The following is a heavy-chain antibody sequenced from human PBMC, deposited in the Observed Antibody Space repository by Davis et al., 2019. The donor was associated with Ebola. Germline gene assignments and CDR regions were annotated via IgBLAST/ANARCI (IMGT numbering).Heavy chain of an antibody. CDR3: ARVGDLFDY. J-gene: IGHJ4*02. CDR1: GGSFSGYY. Sequence: ETLSLTCAVYGGSFSGYYWSWIRQPPGKGLEWIGYIYYSGSTNYNPSLKSRVTISVDTSKNQFSLKLSSVTAADTAVYYCARVGDLFDYWGQGTLVTVSP. CDR2: IYYSGST. D-gene: IGHD4-17*01. V-gene: IGHV4-59*01.